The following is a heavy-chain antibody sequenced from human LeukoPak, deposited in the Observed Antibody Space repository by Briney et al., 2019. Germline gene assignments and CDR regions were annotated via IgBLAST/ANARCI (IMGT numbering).Heavy chain of an antibody. J-gene: IGHJ4*02. D-gene: IGHD4-17*01. V-gene: IGHV3-49*04. CDR2: IRSKAYGGTI. Sequence: PGGSLRLSCTASGFTFGDYAMSWVRQAPGKGLEWVGFIRSKAYGGTIEYAASVKGRFTISRDDSKSIAYLQMNSLKTEDTAVYYCTSVTTVTYYFDYWGQGTLVTVSS. CDR1: GFTFGDYA. CDR3: TSVTTVTYYFDY.